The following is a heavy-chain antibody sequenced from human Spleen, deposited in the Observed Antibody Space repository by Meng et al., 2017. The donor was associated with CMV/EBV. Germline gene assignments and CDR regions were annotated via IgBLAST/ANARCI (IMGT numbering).Heavy chain of an antibody. Sequence: RSSRGSYGSWIRQHPGKGLEWIGYIYHSGRTYYSPSLKSRVTISVDTSKSQFSLKLSSMTAADTAIYYCARTIVVVPALMGYWFDPWGPGTLVTVSS. CDR1: RSSRGSY. CDR2: IYHSGRT. D-gene: IGHD2-2*01. V-gene: IGHV4-31*02. J-gene: IGHJ5*02. CDR3: ARTIVVVPALMGYWFDP.